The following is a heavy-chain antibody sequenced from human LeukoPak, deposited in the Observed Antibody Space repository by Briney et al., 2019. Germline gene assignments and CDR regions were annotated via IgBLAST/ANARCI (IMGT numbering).Heavy chain of an antibody. CDR1: GGSISSGGYY. D-gene: IGHD3-10*01. Sequence: PSQTLSLTCTVSGGSISSGGYYWSRIRQHPGKGLEWIGYIYYSGSTYYNPSLKSRVTISVDTSKNQFSLKLSSVTAADTAVYYCARGAVRGVINYWGQGTLVTVSS. CDR2: IYYSGST. CDR3: ARGAVRGVINY. V-gene: IGHV4-31*03. J-gene: IGHJ4*02.